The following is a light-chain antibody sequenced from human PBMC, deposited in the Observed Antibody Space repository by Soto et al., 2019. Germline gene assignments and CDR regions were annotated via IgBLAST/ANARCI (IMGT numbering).Light chain of an antibody. Sequence: EIVLTQSPASLSLSPGDRATLSCRASQSVDSYLVWYQQKPGQAPRLLISGASNRATGIAARFSGSGSGTDFTLTINSLEPEDFAVYYCQQRNNWPITFGQGTRLEIK. CDR2: GAS. CDR3: QQRNNWPIT. J-gene: IGKJ5*01. V-gene: IGKV3-11*01. CDR1: QSVDSY.